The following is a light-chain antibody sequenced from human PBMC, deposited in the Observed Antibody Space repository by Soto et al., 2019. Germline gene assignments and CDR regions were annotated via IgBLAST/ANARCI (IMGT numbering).Light chain of an antibody. CDR1: QGIDNY. Sequence: DIQMTQSPSSLSASVGDRVIITCRASQGIDNYLVWYQQKPGKVPKVLIYAASTLQSGVPSRFSGSGSGTEFTLTISSLQPEDVATYYCQKYNRAPWTFGQGTKVEIK. J-gene: IGKJ1*01. CDR2: AAS. V-gene: IGKV1-27*01. CDR3: QKYNRAPWT.